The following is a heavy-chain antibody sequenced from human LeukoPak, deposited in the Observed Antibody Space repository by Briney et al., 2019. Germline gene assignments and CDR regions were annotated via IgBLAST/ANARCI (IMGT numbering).Heavy chain of an antibody. D-gene: IGHD6-13*01. CDR3: AKAAFSSWTSGGLNR. CDR1: GFTFDDYA. V-gene: IGHV3-9*01. CDR2: ISWNSGSI. Sequence: PGGSLRLSCAASGFTFDDYAMHWVRQAPGKGLAWVSGISWNSGSIGYADSVKGRFTISRDNAKNSLYLQMNRLRTEDTALYYCAKAAFSSWTSGGLNRWGQGTLVTVSS. J-gene: IGHJ5*02.